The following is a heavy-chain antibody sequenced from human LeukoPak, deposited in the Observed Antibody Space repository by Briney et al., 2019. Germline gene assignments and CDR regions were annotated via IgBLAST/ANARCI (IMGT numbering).Heavy chain of an antibody. CDR1: GFSFTTYW. D-gene: IGHD3-22*01. V-gene: IGHV5-51*01. J-gene: IGHJ4*02. CDR2: IYPGDSDN. Sequence: GVSLKISFKASGFSFTTYWIVWVRQMPGTGLEWMGVIYPGDSDNRYNPSFQGQVTISADKSIRTAYLQWRSLKASDTAMYYCARLYYYDSSGYLGRVAYFDFWGQGTLVTVSS. CDR3: ARLYYYDSSGYLGRVAYFDF.